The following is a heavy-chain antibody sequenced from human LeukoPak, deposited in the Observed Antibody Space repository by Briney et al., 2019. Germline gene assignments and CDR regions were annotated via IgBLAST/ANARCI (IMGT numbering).Heavy chain of an antibody. CDR1: GGTFSSYA. Sequence: GASVKVSCKASGGTFSSYAISWVLQAPGQGLEWMGGIIPIFGTANYAQKFQGRVTITADKSTSTAYMELSSLRSEDTAVYYCARDPRVGAGPDAFDIWGQGTMVTVSS. V-gene: IGHV1-69*06. CDR3: ARDPRVGAGPDAFDI. J-gene: IGHJ3*02. D-gene: IGHD1-26*01. CDR2: IIPIFGTA.